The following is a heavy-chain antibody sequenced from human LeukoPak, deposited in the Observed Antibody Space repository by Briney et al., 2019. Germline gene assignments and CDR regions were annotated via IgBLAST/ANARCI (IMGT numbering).Heavy chain of an antibody. V-gene: IGHV4-59*01. D-gene: IGHD6-6*01. CDR1: GGSISSYY. CDR3: ASEVSSSAFDY. J-gene: IGHJ4*02. CDR2: IYYSGST. Sequence: SETLSLTCTGSGGSISSYYWSWIRQPPGKGLEWIGYIYYSGSTNYNPSLKSRVTISVDTSKNQFSLKLSSVTAADTAVYYCASEVSSSAFDYWGQGTLVTVSS.